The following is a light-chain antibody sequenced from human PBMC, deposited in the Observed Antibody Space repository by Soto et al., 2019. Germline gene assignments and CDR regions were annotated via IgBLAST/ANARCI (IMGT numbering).Light chain of an antibody. CDR1: SSDVGGYNY. CDR2: DVS. V-gene: IGLV2-11*01. Sequence: QSALTQPRSVSGSPGQSVTISCTGTSSDVGGYNYVSWYQQHPGKAPKLMIYDVSKRPSGVPDRFSGSKSGNTASLIISGLQAEDEADYYCCSYAGSYGVFGGGTKVTVL. J-gene: IGLJ2*01. CDR3: CSYAGSYGV.